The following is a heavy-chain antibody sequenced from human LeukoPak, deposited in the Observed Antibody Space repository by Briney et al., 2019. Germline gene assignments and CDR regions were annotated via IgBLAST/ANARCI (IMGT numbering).Heavy chain of an antibody. D-gene: IGHD3-3*01. V-gene: IGHV3-21*01. Sequence: GGSLRLSCAASGFSFKTYSMNWVRQAPGKGLDWVAFIFSTSTYKYYTDSVKGRFTISRDNAKNSLYLQMDNLRAEDTAVYYCARETSDYDFWSGLTAEYFYHWGQGTLVTVSS. CDR2: IFSTSTYK. CDR1: GFSFKTYS. J-gene: IGHJ1*01. CDR3: ARETSDYDFWSGLTAEYFYH.